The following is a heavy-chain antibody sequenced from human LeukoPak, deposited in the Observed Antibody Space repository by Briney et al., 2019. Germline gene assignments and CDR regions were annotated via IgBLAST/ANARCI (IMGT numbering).Heavy chain of an antibody. J-gene: IGHJ3*02. Sequence: GASVKVSCKASRFTFTTYFMHWVRQAPGQGLEWMGKINPSGDTTTYAQKFQGRVTMTRDTSTSTVYMELRSLRSDDTAVYYCARDRNGDQRANAFDIWGQGTMVTVSS. D-gene: IGHD2-21*02. CDR3: ARDRNGDQRANAFDI. V-gene: IGHV1-46*01. CDR2: INPSGDTT. CDR1: RFTFTTYF.